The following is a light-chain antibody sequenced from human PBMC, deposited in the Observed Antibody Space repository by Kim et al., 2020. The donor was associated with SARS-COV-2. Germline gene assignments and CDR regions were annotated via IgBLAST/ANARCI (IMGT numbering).Light chain of an antibody. J-gene: IGKJ4*01. V-gene: IGKV3-15*01. CDR3: QQYNNWPPLT. CDR2: GES. Sequence: EIVMTQSPATLSVSPGERATLSCRASQSVSSNLAWYQQKPGQAPRLLIYGESTRATGIPARFSGSGYGTEFTLTISSLQSEDFALYYCQQYNNWPPLTFGGGTKVDIK. CDR1: QSVSSN.